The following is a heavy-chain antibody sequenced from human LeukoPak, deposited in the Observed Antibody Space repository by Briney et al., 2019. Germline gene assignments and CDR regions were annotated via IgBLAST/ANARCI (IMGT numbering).Heavy chain of an antibody. CDR3: ARDPYSNSYYFDY. Sequence: PGGSLRLSCAASGFTFSSYGMHWVRQAPGKGLEWVAVIWYDGSNKYYADSVKGRFTIPRDNSKNTLYLQMNSLRAEDTAVYYCARDPYSNSYYFDYWGQGTLVTVSS. CDR2: IWYDGSNK. CDR1: GFTFSSYG. D-gene: IGHD6-6*01. J-gene: IGHJ4*02. V-gene: IGHV3-33*01.